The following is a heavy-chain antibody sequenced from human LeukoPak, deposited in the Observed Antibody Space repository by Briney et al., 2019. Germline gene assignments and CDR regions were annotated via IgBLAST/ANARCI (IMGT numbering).Heavy chain of an antibody. CDR2: ISWNSGSI. Sequence: PGGSLRLSCAASGFTFDDYAMHWVRQAPGKGLEWVSGISWNSGSIGYADSVKGRFTISRDNAKNSLYLQMNSLRAEDTALYYCARDRNLWFGNDAFDIWGQGTMVTVSS. J-gene: IGHJ3*02. V-gene: IGHV3-9*01. CDR3: ARDRNLWFGNDAFDI. D-gene: IGHD3-10*01. CDR1: GFTFDDYA.